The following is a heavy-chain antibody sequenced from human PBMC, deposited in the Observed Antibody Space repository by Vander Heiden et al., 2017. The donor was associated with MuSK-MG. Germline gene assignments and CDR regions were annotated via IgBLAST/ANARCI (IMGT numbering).Heavy chain of an antibody. Sequence: QLQLQESGPGLVTPSETLPLTCIASGGPISRRSHYWGWIRQPPGKGLEWIGGIYYSGSTYNNPSLESGVTISVDTSKNQFSLKLTSVTAADTAVYYCARQWELIAFDIWGQGTMVTVSS. CDR1: GGPISRRSHY. V-gene: IGHV4-39*01. J-gene: IGHJ3*02. D-gene: IGHD1-26*01. CDR2: IYYSGST. CDR3: ARQWELIAFDI.